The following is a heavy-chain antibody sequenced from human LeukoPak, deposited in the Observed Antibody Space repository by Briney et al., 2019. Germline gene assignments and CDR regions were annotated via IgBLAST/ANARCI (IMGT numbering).Heavy chain of an antibody. CDR1: VFTFCSYS. CDR3: ARDYSRAIFGVVPDSDY. Sequence: GGSLRLSCAASVFTFCSYSMNWVRKAPGKGMEWVSSISSSSSYIYYADSVKGRFTISRDNAKNSLYLQMNSLRAEDTAVYYCARDYSRAIFGVVPDSDYWGQGTLVTVSS. V-gene: IGHV3-21*01. D-gene: IGHD3-3*01. CDR2: ISSSSSYI. J-gene: IGHJ4*02.